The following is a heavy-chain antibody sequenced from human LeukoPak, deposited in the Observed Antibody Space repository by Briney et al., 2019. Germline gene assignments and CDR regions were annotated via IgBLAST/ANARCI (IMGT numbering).Heavy chain of an antibody. CDR3: ARVWAYHDTSGYLEYFQE. CDR2: INPNSGGT. CDR1: GYTFTGFY. V-gene: IGHV1-2*02. J-gene: IGHJ1*01. D-gene: IGHD3-22*01. Sequence: ASVKVSCKSSGYTFTGFYMHWVRQAPGQGLQWIGWINPNSGGTKYAQKFQGRVTLTRDTSISTSYMELSSLRSDDTAVYYCARVWAYHDTSGYLEYFQEWGQGTLVTVSS.